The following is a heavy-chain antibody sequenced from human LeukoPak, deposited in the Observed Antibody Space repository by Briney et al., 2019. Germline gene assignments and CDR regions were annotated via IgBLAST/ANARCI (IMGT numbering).Heavy chain of an antibody. CDR3: ARERHYDSSAHRAFDI. J-gene: IGHJ3*02. CDR2: IYYSGST. Sequence: SETLSLTCAVSGGSISSGDYYWSWIRQPPGKGLEWIGYIYYSGSTYYNPSLKSRVTISVDTSKNQFSLKLSSVTAADTAVYYCARERHYDSSAHRAFDIWGQGTMVTVSS. CDR1: GGSISSGDYY. V-gene: IGHV4-30-4*08. D-gene: IGHD3-22*01.